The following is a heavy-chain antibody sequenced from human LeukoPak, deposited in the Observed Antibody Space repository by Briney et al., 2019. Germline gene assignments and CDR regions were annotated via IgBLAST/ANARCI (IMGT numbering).Heavy chain of an antibody. Sequence: GGSLRLSCAASGFTFSDYSMNWFRQAPGRGLEWLSYIGLASGFTSYADSVKGRFTISSDTARNSLYLHLNSLRAEDKAVYFCARDHNWAFDSWGQGTLVTVSS. CDR2: IGLASGFT. V-gene: IGHV3-21*05. J-gene: IGHJ4*02. D-gene: IGHD1-20*01. CDR1: GFTFSDYS. CDR3: ARDHNWAFDS.